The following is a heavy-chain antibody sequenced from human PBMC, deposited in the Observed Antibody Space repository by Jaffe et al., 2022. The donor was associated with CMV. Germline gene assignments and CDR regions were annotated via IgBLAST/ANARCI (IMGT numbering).Heavy chain of an antibody. CDR2: IYPGDSDT. D-gene: IGHD2-21*02. J-gene: IGHJ6*03. V-gene: IGHV5-51*01. CDR3: ARLFVVVTATAGDQGWGAPPASYYYYYMDV. CDR1: GYSFTSYW. Sequence: EVQLVQSGAEVKKPGESLKISCKGSGYSFTSYWIGWVRQMPGKGLEWMGIIYPGDSDTRYSPSFQGQVTISADKSISTAYLQWSSLKASDTAMYYCARLFVVVTATAGDQGWGAPPASYYYYYMDVWGKGTTVTVSS.